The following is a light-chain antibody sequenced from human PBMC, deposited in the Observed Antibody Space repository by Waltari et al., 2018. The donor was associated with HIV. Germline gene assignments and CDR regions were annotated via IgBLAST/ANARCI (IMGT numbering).Light chain of an antibody. CDR3: QTWDTGIL. V-gene: IGLV4-69*01. Sequence: QLVLTQSPSASASLGASVNLTCTLSSGHSRYAIAWQQQQPEKGPRYLMKLNSDGSHSKGDGIPDRFSGSSSGAERYLTISSLQSEDEADYYCQTWDTGILFGGGTKLTVL. CDR1: SGHSRYA. CDR2: LNSDGSH. J-gene: IGLJ2*01.